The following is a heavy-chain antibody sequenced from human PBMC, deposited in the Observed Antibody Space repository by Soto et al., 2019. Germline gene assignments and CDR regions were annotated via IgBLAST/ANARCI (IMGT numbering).Heavy chain of an antibody. V-gene: IGHV3-23*01. CDR1: GFTFSSYA. CDR3: AKVLGEDYGDSTGPYYYYYYGTDV. CDR2: ISGSGGST. D-gene: IGHD4-17*01. Sequence: EVQLLESGGGLVQPGGSLRLSCAASGFTFSSYAMSWVRQAPGKGLEWVSAISGSGGSTYYADSVKGRFTISRDNSKNTLYLQMNSLRAEDTAVYYCAKVLGEDYGDSTGPYYYYYYGTDVWGQGTTVTVSS. J-gene: IGHJ6*02.